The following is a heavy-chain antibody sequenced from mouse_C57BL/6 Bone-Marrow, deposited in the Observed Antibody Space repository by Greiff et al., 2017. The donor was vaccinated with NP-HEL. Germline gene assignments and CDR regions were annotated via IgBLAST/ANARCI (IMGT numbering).Heavy chain of an antibody. CDR3: ARAPNCYSNSYAMDY. D-gene: IGHD2-5*01. CDR1: GYAFSSSW. CDR2: IYPGDGDT. J-gene: IGHJ4*01. V-gene: IGHV1-82*01. Sequence: QVQLQQSGPELVKPGASVKISCKASGYAFSSSWMNWVKQRPGKGLEWIGRIYPGDGDTNYNGKFKGKATLTADKSSSTAYMQLSSLTSEDSAVFFCARAPNCYSNSYAMDYWGQGTSVTVSS.